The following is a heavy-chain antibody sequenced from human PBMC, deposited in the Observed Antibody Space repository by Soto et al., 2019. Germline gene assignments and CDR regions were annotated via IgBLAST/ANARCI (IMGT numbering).Heavy chain of an antibody. CDR1: GFTLSSYG. V-gene: IGHV3-33*01. J-gene: IGHJ3*02. Sequence: QVQLVESGGGVVQPGRSLRLSCAASGFTLSSYGMHWVRQAPGKGLEWVAVIWYDGSNKYYADSVKGRFTISRDNSKNTLYLQMNSLRAEDTAVYYCARGPTYYDFWSGYNAFDIWGQGTMVTVSS. D-gene: IGHD3-3*01. CDR3: ARGPTYYDFWSGYNAFDI. CDR2: IWYDGSNK.